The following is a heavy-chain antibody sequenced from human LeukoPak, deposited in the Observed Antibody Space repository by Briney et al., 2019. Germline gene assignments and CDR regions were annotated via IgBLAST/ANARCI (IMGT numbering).Heavy chain of an antibody. J-gene: IGHJ6*03. CDR3: ARGQHNYYYYYMDV. D-gene: IGHD2-21*01. CDR2: IYTSGST. V-gene: IGHV4-61*02. Sequence: SQTLSLTCTVSGGSISSGSYYWSWIRQPAGKGLEWIGRIYTSGSTNYNPSLKSRVTISVDASKNQFSLKLSSVTAADTAVYYCARGQHNYYYYYMDVWGKGTTVTVSS. CDR1: GGSISSGSYY.